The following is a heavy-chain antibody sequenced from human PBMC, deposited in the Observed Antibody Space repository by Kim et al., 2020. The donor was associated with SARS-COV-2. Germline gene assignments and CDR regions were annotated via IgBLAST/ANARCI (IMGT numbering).Heavy chain of an antibody. V-gene: IGHV4-39*01. J-gene: IGHJ4*02. CDR3: ARQVAAAGD. CDR1: GGSISSSSYY. D-gene: IGHD6-13*01. Sequence: SETLSLTCTVSGGSISSSSYYWGWIRQPPGKGLEWIGSIYYSGSTYYNPSLKSRVTISVDTSKNQFSLKLSSVTAADTAVYYCARQVAAAGDWGQGTLVTVSS. CDR2: IYYSGST.